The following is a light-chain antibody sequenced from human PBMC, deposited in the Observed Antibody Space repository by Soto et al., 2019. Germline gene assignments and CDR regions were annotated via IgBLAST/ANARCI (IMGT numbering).Light chain of an antibody. V-gene: IGLV1-44*01. J-gene: IGLJ2*01. CDR2: NND. CDR3: ATWDDSLSGGV. Sequence: QSVLTQTPSASGTPGQRVTISCSGSSSNIGSNTVHWYQHLPGAAPKLLVYNNDQRPSGVPDRFSGSKSGTSASLAISGLQSEDEADYYCATWDDSLSGGVFGGGTKVTVL. CDR1: SSNIGSNT.